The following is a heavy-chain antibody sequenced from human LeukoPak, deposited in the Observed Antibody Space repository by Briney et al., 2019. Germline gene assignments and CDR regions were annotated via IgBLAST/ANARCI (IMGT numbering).Heavy chain of an antibody. J-gene: IGHJ4*02. CDR1: GYTLTELS. Sequence: ASVKVSCKVSGYTLTELSMHWVRQAPGQGLEWMGWISAYNGNTNYAQKLQGRVTMTTDTSTSTAYMELRSLRSDDTAVYYCARWSGFIITYWGQGTLVTVSS. V-gene: IGHV1-18*01. CDR3: ARWSGFIITY. D-gene: IGHD3-22*01. CDR2: ISAYNGNT.